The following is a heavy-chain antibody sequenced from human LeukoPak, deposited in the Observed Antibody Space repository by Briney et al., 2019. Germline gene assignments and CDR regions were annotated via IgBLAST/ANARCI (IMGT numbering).Heavy chain of an antibody. D-gene: IGHD2-21*01. Sequence: ASVKVSCKASGYTFTSYYMHWVRQAPGQGLEWMGIINPSGGSTSYAQKFQGRVTMTRDTSTSTVYMELSSLRSEDTAVYYCARGVRTYCGGDCYLSAFDIWGQGTMVTVSS. CDR3: ARGVRTYCGGDCYLSAFDI. J-gene: IGHJ3*02. CDR1: GYTFTSYY. CDR2: INPSGGST. V-gene: IGHV1-46*01.